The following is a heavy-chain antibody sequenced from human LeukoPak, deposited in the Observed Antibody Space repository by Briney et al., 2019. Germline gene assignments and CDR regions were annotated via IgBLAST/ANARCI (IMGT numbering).Heavy chain of an antibody. CDR3: ARDRYSGRRLAKGVNNWFDP. J-gene: IGHJ5*02. V-gene: IGHV3-21*01. CDR1: GFTFSSYS. D-gene: IGHD1-26*01. Sequence: GGPLRLSCAASGFTFSSYSMNWVRQAPGKGLEWVSSISSSSSYIYYADSVKGRFTISRDNAKNSLYLQMNSLRAEDTAVYYCARDRYSGRRLAKGVNNWFDPWGQGTLVTVSS. CDR2: ISSSSSYI.